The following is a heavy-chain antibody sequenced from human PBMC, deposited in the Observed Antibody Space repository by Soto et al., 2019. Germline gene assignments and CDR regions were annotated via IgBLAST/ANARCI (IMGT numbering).Heavy chain of an antibody. D-gene: IGHD2-15*01. CDR2: IIPIFGTA. CDR1: GGTFSSYA. V-gene: IGHV1-69*12. Sequence: QVQLVQSGAEVKKPGSSVKVSCKASGGTFSSYAISWVRQAPGQALEWMGGIIPIFGTANYAHKFHGRVTITADDSTSTAYMELRSVRSEDTSVNYCARESPNPRGVEVANPAVDYYGMAVWGQGTTVTVSS. CDR3: ARESPNPRGVEVANPAVDYYGMAV. J-gene: IGHJ6*02.